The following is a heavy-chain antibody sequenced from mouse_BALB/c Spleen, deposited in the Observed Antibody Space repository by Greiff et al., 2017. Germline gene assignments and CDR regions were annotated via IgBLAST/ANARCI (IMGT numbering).Heavy chain of an antibody. CDR1: GYSFTGYF. CDR3: ARSYYYSYAMDY. V-gene: IGHV1-20*02. Sequence: VQLQQSGPELEKPGASVKISCKASGYSFTGYFMNWVMQSHGKSLEWIGRINPYNGDTFYNQKFKGKATLTVDKSSSTAHMELRSLASEDSAVYYCARSYYYSYAMDYWGQGTSVTVSS. CDR2: INPYNGDT. J-gene: IGHJ4*01. D-gene: IGHD1-1*01.